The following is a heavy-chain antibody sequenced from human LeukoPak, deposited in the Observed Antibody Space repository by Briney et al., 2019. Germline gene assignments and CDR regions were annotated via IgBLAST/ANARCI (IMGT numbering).Heavy chain of an antibody. CDR3: ARVPTVGSGGYQFDY. V-gene: IGHV3-7*05. J-gene: IGHJ4*02. CDR1: GFTFSSYW. CDR2: IKQDGSEK. D-gene: IGHD2-15*01. Sequence: PGGSLRLSCAASGFTFSSYWMSWVRQAPGKGLEWVANIKQDGSEKFYVDSVKGRFTISRDNAKNSLYLQMNSLRAEDTAVYYCARVPTVGSGGYQFDYWGQGTLVTVSS.